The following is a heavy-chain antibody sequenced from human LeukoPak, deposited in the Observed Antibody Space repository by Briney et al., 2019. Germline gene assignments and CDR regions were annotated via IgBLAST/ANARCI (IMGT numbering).Heavy chain of an antibody. Sequence: GGSLRLSCAASGFTFSSYAMSWVRQAPGKGLEGVAVISYDGSNKYYADSVKGRFTISRDNSKNTLYLQMNSLRAEDTAVYYCARGRTSFFDYWGQGTLVTVSS. D-gene: IGHD1/OR15-1a*01. CDR2: ISYDGSNK. J-gene: IGHJ4*02. V-gene: IGHV3-30-3*01. CDR3: ARGRTSFFDY. CDR1: GFTFSSYA.